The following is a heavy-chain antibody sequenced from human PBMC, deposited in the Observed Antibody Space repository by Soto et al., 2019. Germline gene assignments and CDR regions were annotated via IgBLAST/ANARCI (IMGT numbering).Heavy chain of an antibody. V-gene: IGHV4-59*01. CDR2: IYYSGST. J-gene: IGHJ4*02. CDR3: ARSPTYRKSSIAAPEY. Sequence: QVQLQESGPGLVKPSETLSLTCTVSGGSISSYYWSWIRQPPGKGLEWIGYIYYSGSTNYNPSLKSRVTITVDTSKNQFYLKLSSVTAADTAVYYCARSPTYRKSSIAAPEYWGQGTLVTVSS. D-gene: IGHD6-6*01. CDR1: GGSISSYY.